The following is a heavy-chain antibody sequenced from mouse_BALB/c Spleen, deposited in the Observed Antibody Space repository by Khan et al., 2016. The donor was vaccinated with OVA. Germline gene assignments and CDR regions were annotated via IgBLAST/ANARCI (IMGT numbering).Heavy chain of an antibody. D-gene: IGHD1-1*01. CDR3: ATSYVYGSCFGY. CDR2: ISGDSNTI. Sequence: EVELVESGGGLVQPGASRKLSCAASGYTFNSYGMHWVRQAPEKGLEWVAYISGDSNTIYYADTVKGRFTFTRDNPSNTLFLQLSSLMSEDTAMLYCATSYVYGSCFGYWGPGTTLTVS. J-gene: IGHJ2*01. V-gene: IGHV5-17*02. CDR1: GYTFNSYG.